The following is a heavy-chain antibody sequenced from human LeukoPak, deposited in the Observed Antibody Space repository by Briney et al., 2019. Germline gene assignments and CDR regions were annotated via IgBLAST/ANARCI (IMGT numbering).Heavy chain of an antibody. CDR1: IDSFSNYH. J-gene: IGHJ4*02. CDR2: INHSGST. Sequence: SETLSLTCAVYIDSFSNYHWNWIRQPPGKGLEWIGEINHSGSTNYNPSLKSRVTISVDTSKNQFSLKLSSVTAADTAVYYCASSRWGIQLWSFDYWGQGTLVTVSS. V-gene: IGHV4-34*01. D-gene: IGHD5-18*01. CDR3: ASSRWGIQLWSFDY.